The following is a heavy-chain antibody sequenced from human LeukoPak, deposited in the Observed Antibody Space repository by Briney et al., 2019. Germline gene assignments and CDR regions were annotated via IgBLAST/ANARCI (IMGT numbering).Heavy chain of an antibody. CDR3: ARAGAGTNYYYYYGMDV. D-gene: IGHD1/OR15-1a*01. V-gene: IGHV4-30-4*02. CDR1: GGSISSGDYY. J-gene: IGHJ6*02. CDR2: IYYSGST. Sequence: SETLSLTCTVSGGSISSGDYYWSWIRQPPGKGLEWIGYIYYSGSTYYNPSLKSRVTISVDTSKNQFSLKLSSVTAADTAVYYCARAGAGTNYYYYYGMDVWGQGTTVTVSS.